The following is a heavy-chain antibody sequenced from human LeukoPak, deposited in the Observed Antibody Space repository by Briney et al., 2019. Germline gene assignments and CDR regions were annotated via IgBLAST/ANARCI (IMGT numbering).Heavy chain of an antibody. Sequence: SETLSLTCTVSGGSISSGSYYWSWIRQPAGKGLEWIGRIYTRGSTNYNPSLKSRVTMSVDTSKNQFSLKLSSVTAADTAVYYCARGPRGEYYFDYWGQGTLVTVSS. D-gene: IGHD3-10*01. CDR3: ARGPRGEYYFDY. V-gene: IGHV4-61*02. CDR2: IYTRGST. CDR1: GGSISSGSYY. J-gene: IGHJ4*02.